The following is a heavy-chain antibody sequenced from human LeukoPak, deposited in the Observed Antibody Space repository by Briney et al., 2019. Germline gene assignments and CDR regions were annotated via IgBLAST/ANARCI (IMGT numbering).Heavy chain of an antibody. CDR2: TYYRSKWYN. CDR3: ARETWDGDYDLEPTFDY. CDR1: GDSVSSNSAA. Sequence: SQTLSLTCAISGDSVSSNSAAWNWIRQSPSRGLEWLGRTYYRSKWYNDYAVSVKRQITINPDTSKNQFSLQLNSVTPEDTAVYYCARETWDGDYDLEPTFDYWGQGTLVTVSS. V-gene: IGHV6-1*01. J-gene: IGHJ4*02. D-gene: IGHD4-17*01.